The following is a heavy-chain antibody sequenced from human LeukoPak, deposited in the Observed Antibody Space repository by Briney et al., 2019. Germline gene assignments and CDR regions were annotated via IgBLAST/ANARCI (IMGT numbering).Heavy chain of an antibody. CDR3: ARDRWQLAQDFDY. V-gene: IGHV3-21*01. Sequence: GGSLRLSCAASGFTFSSYSINWVRQAPGKGLEWVSSISSSSSYIYYADSVKGRFTISRDNAKNSLYLQMNSLRAEDTAVYYCARDRWQLAQDFDYWGQGTLVTVSS. CDR1: GFTFSSYS. D-gene: IGHD6-6*01. J-gene: IGHJ4*02. CDR2: ISSSSSYI.